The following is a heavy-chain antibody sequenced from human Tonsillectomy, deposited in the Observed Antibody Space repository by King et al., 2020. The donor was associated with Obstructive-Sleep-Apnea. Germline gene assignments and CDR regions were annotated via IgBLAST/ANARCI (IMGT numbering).Heavy chain of an antibody. CDR3: AKDVDTAMVPLFDY. CDR2: IIGSGGST. D-gene: IGHD5-18*01. V-gene: IGHV3-23*04. J-gene: IGHJ4*02. Sequence: VQLVESGGGLVQPGGSLRLSCAASGFTFSSYAMSWVRKAPGKGLKWVSAIIGSGGSTYDADSVKGRLTISRDNSKNTLYLQMNSLRAEDTAVYYCAKDVDTAMVPLFDYWGQGTLVTVSS. CDR1: GFTFSSYA.